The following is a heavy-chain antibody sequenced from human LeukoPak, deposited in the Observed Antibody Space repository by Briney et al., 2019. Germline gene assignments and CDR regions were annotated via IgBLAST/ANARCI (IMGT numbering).Heavy chain of an antibody. CDR1: GFTFSNAW. Sequence: PGGSLRLSCAASGFTFSNAWMSWVRQAPVKGLEWVSAISGSGGSTYYADSVKGRFTISRDNSKNTLYLQMNSLRAEDTAVYYCSSGYGGNSVDYYFDYWGQGTLVTVSS. J-gene: IGHJ4*02. CDR3: SSGYGGNSVDYYFDY. V-gene: IGHV3-23*01. CDR2: ISGSGGST. D-gene: IGHD4-23*01.